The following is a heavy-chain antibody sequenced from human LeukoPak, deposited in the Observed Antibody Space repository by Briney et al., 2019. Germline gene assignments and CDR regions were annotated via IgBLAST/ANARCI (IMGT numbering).Heavy chain of an antibody. Sequence: SETLSLTCAVSGGSISSSNRWSWVRQPPGKGLEWIGEIYHSGSTNYNPSLKSRVTISVDKSKNQFSLKLSSVTAADTAVYYCARDRRCSSTSCYYFDYWGQGTLVTVSS. CDR2: IYHSGST. CDR1: GGSISSSNR. CDR3: ARDRRCSSTSCYYFDY. V-gene: IGHV4-4*02. D-gene: IGHD2-2*01. J-gene: IGHJ4*02.